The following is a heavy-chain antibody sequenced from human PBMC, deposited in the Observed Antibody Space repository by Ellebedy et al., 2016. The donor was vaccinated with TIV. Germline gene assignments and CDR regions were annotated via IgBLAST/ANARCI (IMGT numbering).Heavy chain of an antibody. CDR1: GGSISSYY. V-gene: IGHV4-34*01. CDR2: INHSGST. J-gene: IGHJ4*02. Sequence: SETLSLXXTVSGGSISSYYWSWIRQPPGKGLEWIGEINHSGSTNYNPSLKSRVTISVDTSKNQFSLKLSSVTAAGTAVYYCARGPALDGCSSTSCSDDYSNPGSFDYWGQGTLVTVSS. D-gene: IGHD2-2*01. CDR3: ARGPALDGCSSTSCSDDYSNPGSFDY.